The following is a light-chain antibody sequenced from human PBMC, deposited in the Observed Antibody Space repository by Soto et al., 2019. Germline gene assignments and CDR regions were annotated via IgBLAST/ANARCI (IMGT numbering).Light chain of an antibody. V-gene: IGKV3-11*01. CDR1: QSVGSF. CDR3: QQRTNWPLT. J-gene: IGKJ4*01. Sequence: EIMLTQSPATLSLSTGERATLSCRASQSVGSFLAWYQQKPGQTPRLLIYDASNRATGIPARFSGSGSGTDFTLTISSLEPEDFAVYYCQQRTNWPLTFGGGTQVEIK. CDR2: DAS.